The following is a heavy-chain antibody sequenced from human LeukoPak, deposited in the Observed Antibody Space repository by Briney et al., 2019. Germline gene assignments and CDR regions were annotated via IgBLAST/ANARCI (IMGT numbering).Heavy chain of an antibody. Sequence: PGGSLRLSCAASGFTFSSYAVHWVRQAPGKGLEWVAVISYDGSNKYYADSVKGRFTISRDNSKNTLYLQMNSLRAGDTAVYYCARARGRYSGSNFGYWGQGTLVTVSS. J-gene: IGHJ4*02. CDR3: ARARGRYSGSNFGY. D-gene: IGHD1-26*01. CDR2: ISYDGSNK. CDR1: GFTFSSYA. V-gene: IGHV3-30-3*01.